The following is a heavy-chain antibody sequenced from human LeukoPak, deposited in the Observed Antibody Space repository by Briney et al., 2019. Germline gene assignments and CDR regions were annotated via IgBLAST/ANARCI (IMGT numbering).Heavy chain of an antibody. D-gene: IGHD3-16*02. CDR1: GYTFTSYA. Sequence: ASVKVSCKASGYTFTSYAMHWVRQAPGQRLEWMGWINAGNGNTKYSQKFQGRVTITRDTSASTAYMELSSLRSEDTAVYYCARNPADYVWGSYRYYNWFDPWGQGTLVTVSS. CDR2: INAGNGNT. CDR3: ARNPADYVWGSYRYYNWFDP. J-gene: IGHJ5*02. V-gene: IGHV1-3*01.